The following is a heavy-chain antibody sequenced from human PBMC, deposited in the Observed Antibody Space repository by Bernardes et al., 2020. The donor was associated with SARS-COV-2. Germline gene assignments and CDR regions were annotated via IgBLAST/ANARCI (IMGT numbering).Heavy chain of an antibody. CDR3: ARQVGWQFDS. D-gene: IGHD6-19*01. CDR1: GFTFSSYE. CDR2: IVGTSRTI. Sequence: GGSLRLSRAAAGFTFSSYEMNWVRQAPGKGLEWVSYIVGTSRTIYYAESVRGRFTISRDNAKNSLYLQMSSLRAEDTAVYYCARQVGWQFDSWGQGTLVTVSS. V-gene: IGHV3-48*03. J-gene: IGHJ4*02.